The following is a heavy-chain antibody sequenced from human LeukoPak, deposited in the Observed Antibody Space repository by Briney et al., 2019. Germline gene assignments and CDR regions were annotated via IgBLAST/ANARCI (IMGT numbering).Heavy chain of an antibody. CDR1: GFTVSDNY. D-gene: IGHD3-22*01. Sequence: GWSLRCSCAASGFTVSDNYMTWVRQAPGKGLEWVSSIYSAGATHYADSVKGRFTISRDNAKNSLYLQMNSLRAEDTAVYYCARGPQKNGHSSGYPGYFDYWGQGTLVTVSS. CDR2: IYSAGAT. J-gene: IGHJ4*02. CDR3: ARGPQKNGHSSGYPGYFDY. V-gene: IGHV3-66*01.